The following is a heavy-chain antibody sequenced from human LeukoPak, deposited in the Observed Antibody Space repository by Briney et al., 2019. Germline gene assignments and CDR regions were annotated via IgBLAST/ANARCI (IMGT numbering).Heavy chain of an antibody. CDR1: GFTFSSYS. J-gene: IGHJ4*02. CDR3: ARGDSSGWYLLDF. CDR2: VNSDGRST. Sequence: PGGSLRLSCAASGFTFSSYSMNWVRQAPGKGLVWVSRVNSDGRSTNYADFVKGRFAISRDNAKNTLYLQMNSLRAEDTAVYYCARGDSSGWYLLDFWGQGILVTVSS. D-gene: IGHD6-19*01. V-gene: IGHV3-74*01.